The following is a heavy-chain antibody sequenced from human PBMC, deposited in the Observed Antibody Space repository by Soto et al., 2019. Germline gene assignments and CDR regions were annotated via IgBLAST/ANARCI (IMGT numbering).Heavy chain of an antibody. D-gene: IGHD4-4*01. CDR3: ARDNDRLQLGGNYYYILDV. Sequence: QVQLVQSGAEMKEPGSSVKVSCKTSGGTFSSSAISWLRQAPGQGLEWMGGLIPLFRTPDYAQKFQGRVTIAADESTSTAYMELSSMRSKDTAVYYCARDNDRLQLGGNYYYILDVWGQGTTITVSS. J-gene: IGHJ6*02. CDR1: GGTFSSSA. V-gene: IGHV1-69*12. CDR2: LIPLFRTP.